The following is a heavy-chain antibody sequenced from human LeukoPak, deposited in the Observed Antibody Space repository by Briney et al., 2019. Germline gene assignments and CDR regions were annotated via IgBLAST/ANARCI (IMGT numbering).Heavy chain of an antibody. V-gene: IGHV4-59*01. D-gene: IGHD6-13*01. Sequence: SETLSLTCTVSGASISSYYWTWLRQPPGKGLEWIGYLYYSGSTNYNPSLKSRDTISVDTSKNQFSLKLTSVTAADTAVYYWARAGGGYSLDYWGQGTLVSVSS. CDR3: ARAGGGYSLDY. J-gene: IGHJ4*02. CDR2: LYYSGST. CDR1: GASISSYY.